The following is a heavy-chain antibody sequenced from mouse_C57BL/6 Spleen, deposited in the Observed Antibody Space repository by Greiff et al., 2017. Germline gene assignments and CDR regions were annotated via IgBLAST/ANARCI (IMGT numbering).Heavy chain of an antibody. CDR2: INYDGSST. D-gene: IGHD1-1*01. CDR3: ARYGSSYVYAMDY. J-gene: IGHJ4*01. V-gene: IGHV5-16*01. CDR1: GFTFSDYY. Sequence: EVMLVESEGGLVQPGSSMKLSCTASGFTFSDYYMAWVRQVPEKGLEWVANINYDGSSTYYLDSLKSRFIISRDNAKNILYLQMSSLKSEDTATYYCARYGSSYVYAMDYWGQGTSGTVSS.